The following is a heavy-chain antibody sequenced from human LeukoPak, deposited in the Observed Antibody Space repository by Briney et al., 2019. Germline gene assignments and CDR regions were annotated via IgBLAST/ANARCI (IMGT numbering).Heavy chain of an antibody. CDR2: ISNTGRAT. CDR1: GFTFSSYS. V-gene: IGHV3-23*01. J-gene: IGHJ5*02. Sequence: PGGSLRLSCVASGFTFSSYSMHGVRQAPGEGLEWLSGISNTGRATDYADSIKGRFTISRDNSKNTVFLQMNSLRAEDTAEYFCAHQVPPNDEFFDHWGQGTLVTVSS. CDR3: AHQVPPNDEFFDH.